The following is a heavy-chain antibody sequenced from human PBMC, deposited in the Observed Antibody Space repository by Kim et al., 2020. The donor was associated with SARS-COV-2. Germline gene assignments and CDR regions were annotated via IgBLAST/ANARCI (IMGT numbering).Heavy chain of an antibody. CDR2: T. J-gene: IGHJ4*02. CDR3: ARWATPRYFDY. Sequence: TSCADPGKGRLTITTDDSKNTLYLQMNSLRVDDTAVYYCARWATPRYFDYWGQGILVTVS. D-gene: IGHD2-15*01. V-gene: IGHV3-23*01.